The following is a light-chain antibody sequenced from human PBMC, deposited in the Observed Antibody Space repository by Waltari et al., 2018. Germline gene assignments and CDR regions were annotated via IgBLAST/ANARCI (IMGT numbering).Light chain of an antibody. CDR3: QQYHSHFT. Sequence: DIQMTQSPSTLSASVGDRVTITCRASENINMWLAWYQLRPGKAPQLLIYAASRLSTDVPSRFSGGGSGTDFTLTISGLQPDDFATYYCQQYHSHFTFGRGTKVEIK. J-gene: IGKJ4*01. V-gene: IGKV1-5*03. CDR1: ENINMW. CDR2: AAS.